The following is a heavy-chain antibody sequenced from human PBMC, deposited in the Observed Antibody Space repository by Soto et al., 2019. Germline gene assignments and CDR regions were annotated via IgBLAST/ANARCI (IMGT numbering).Heavy chain of an antibody. D-gene: IGHD1-26*01. CDR2: IYRDDDK. V-gene: IGHV2-5*02. Sequence: QITLKESGPTLVKPTQTLTQTCTVSGFSLMTNGVGVGWFRQPPGKALEWLALIYRDDDKRYRPSLNSRVTITKDSSKNQVVLTMTNMNPVDTATYYCVHTAPSGPYWEMFNYWGQGTLVTVSS. CDR3: VHTAPSGPYWEMFNY. J-gene: IGHJ4*02. CDR1: GFSLMTNGVG.